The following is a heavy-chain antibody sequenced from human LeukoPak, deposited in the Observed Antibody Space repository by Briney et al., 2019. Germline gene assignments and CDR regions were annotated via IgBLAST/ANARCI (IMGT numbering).Heavy chain of an antibody. CDR2: ISWNSGSI. CDR3: ARDWLELVVVVPAAGY. V-gene: IGHV3-21*01. D-gene: IGHD2-2*01. J-gene: IGHJ4*02. Sequence: GGSLRLSCAASGFTFSSYSMNWVRQAPGKGLDWVAAISWNSGSINYADSVKGRFTISRDNAKNSLYLQMNSLRAEDTAVYYCARDWLELVVVVPAAGYWGQGTLVTVSS. CDR1: GFTFSSYS.